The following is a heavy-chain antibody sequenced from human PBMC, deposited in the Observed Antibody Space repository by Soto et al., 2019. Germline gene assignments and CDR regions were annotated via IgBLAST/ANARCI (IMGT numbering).Heavy chain of an antibody. CDR1: GGTSSNYA. Sequence: QVPLVQSGAEVKKPGSSVKVSCKASGGTSSNYAINWVRQAPGQGLEWMGGIIPIFGTADYAQKFQGRVTITADESTSTAYMELSSLRSEDTAVYYCASPTVGYYNGMDVWGQGTTVTVSS. CDR2: IIPIFGTA. CDR3: ASPTVGYYNGMDV. D-gene: IGHD4-4*01. J-gene: IGHJ6*02. V-gene: IGHV1-69*12.